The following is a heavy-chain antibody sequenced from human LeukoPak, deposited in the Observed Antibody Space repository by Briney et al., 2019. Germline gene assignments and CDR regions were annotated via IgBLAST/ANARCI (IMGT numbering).Heavy chain of an antibody. CDR2: LNHSGNT. D-gene: IGHD2-2*01. V-gene: IGHV4-34*01. J-gene: IGHJ4*02. CDR1: GGSISGAY. Sequence: SETLSLICAVYGGSISGAYWSWIRQPPGKGLEWIGELNHSGNTDYNPSLRSRVTISVDTSKNQLSLKLTSVSAADTAVYYCARELGYCSSSNCYGGVFDYWGQGSLVTVSS. CDR3: ARELGYCSSSNCYGGVFDY.